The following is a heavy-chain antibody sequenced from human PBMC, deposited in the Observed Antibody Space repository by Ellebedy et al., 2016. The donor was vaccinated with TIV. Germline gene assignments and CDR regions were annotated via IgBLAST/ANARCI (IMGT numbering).Heavy chain of an antibody. J-gene: IGHJ4*02. CDR3: ATQWELYD. D-gene: IGHD1-26*01. Sequence: GESLKISCVASGFTFSSYWMSWVRQAPGKGLEWVAGIKQDGSVKDYWDSVKGRFTISRDNAKNSLYLQMDSLRVEDTGVYYCATQWELYDWGQGTPVTVSS. CDR1: GFTFSSYW. CDR2: IKQDGSVK. V-gene: IGHV3-7*01.